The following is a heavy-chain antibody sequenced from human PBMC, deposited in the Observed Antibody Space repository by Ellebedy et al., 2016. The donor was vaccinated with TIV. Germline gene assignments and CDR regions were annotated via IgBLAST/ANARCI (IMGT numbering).Heavy chain of an antibody. Sequence: AASVKVSCKASGYTFSGYYMYWVRQAPGHGLEWMGWINPNGGGTNYAQKFQGRVTMTRDTSITTAYMELSRLRSDDTAVYYCARMIDYGELGVWFDPWGQGTLVTVSS. CDR1: GYTFSGYY. CDR2: INPNGGGT. V-gene: IGHV1-2*02. J-gene: IGHJ5*02. D-gene: IGHD4-17*01. CDR3: ARMIDYGELGVWFDP.